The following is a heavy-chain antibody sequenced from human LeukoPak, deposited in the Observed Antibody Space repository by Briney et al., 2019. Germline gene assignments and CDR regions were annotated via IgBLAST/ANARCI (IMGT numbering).Heavy chain of an antibody. CDR2: ISGSGGST. V-gene: IGHV3-23*01. D-gene: IGHD3-3*01. Sequence: GGSLRLSCAASGFTFSSYAMSWVRQAPGKGLEWVSAISGSGGSTYYADSVKGRFTISSDNSKNTLYLQMNSLRAEDTAVYYCAKDYLPPVYYDFWSGYYTRYYYYGMDVWGQGTTVTVSS. J-gene: IGHJ6*02. CDR1: GFTFSSYA. CDR3: AKDYLPPVYYDFWSGYYTRYYYYGMDV.